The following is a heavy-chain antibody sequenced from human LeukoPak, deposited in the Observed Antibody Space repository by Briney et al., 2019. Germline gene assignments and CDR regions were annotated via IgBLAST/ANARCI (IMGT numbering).Heavy chain of an antibody. Sequence: ASVKVSCKASGYTFSDFFIHWVRQAPGQRLEWMGWINAGNGNTKYSQEFQGRVTITRDTSASTAYMELSSLRSEDMAVYYCARSYNWNYSPLDYWGQGTLVTVSS. V-gene: IGHV1-3*03. CDR3: ARSYNWNYSPLDY. CDR1: GYTFSDFF. D-gene: IGHD1-7*01. J-gene: IGHJ4*02. CDR2: INAGNGNT.